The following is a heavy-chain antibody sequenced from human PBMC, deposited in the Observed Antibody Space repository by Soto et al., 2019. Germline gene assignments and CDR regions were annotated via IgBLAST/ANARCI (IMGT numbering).Heavy chain of an antibody. V-gene: IGHV1-18*01. CDR1: GYTFTSYG. Sequence: QVQLVQSGAEVKKPGASVKVSCKASGYTFTSYGISWVRQAPGQGLEWMGWISANNGNTNYAQKLQGRVTMTTDTYTSTAYMELRSLSSDDTAVYYCERDRGSYALDYWGQGTLVTVSS. CDR2: ISANNGNT. J-gene: IGHJ4*02. D-gene: IGHD1-26*01. CDR3: ERDRGSYALDY.